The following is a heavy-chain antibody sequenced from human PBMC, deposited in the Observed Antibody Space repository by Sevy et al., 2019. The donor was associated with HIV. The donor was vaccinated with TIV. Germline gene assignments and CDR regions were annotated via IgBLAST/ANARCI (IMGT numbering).Heavy chain of an antibody. Sequence: SETLSLTCTVSGGSISSYYWSWIRQPPGKGLEWIGYISYSGSTNYNPSLKSRVTISIDTSKNQFFLKLSSMTAADTAVYYCARKGVSAYDDTFDPWGQGTLVTVSS. CDR3: ARKGVSAYDDTFDP. CDR1: GGSISSYY. D-gene: IGHD3-3*01. V-gene: IGHV4-59*08. J-gene: IGHJ5*02. CDR2: ISYSGST.